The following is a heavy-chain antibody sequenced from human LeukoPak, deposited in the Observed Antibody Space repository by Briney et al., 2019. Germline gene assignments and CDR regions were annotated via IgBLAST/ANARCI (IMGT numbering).Heavy chain of an antibody. J-gene: IGHJ5*02. CDR2: IYPGDSDT. V-gene: IGHV5-51*01. D-gene: IGHD3-10*02. CDR3: ARHARFGELLSWFDP. CDR1: GYSFTSYW. Sequence: GESLKISCKGSGYSFTSYWIGWVRQMPGKGLEWMGIIYPGDSDTRYSPSFQGQVTISADKSISTAYLQWSSLKASDTAMYYCARHARFGELLSWFDPWGQGTLVTVSS.